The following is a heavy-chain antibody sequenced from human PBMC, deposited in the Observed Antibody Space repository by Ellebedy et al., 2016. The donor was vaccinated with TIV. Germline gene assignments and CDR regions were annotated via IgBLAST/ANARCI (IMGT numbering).Heavy chain of an antibody. D-gene: IGHD4-17*01. Sequence: GGSLRLXXAASGFTFSNAWMSWVRQAPGKGLEWIGRIKSKNDGGTTDYAAPVKGRFTISRDNSKNTLYLQIGSLRTEDTAVYYCARPPGGGDYAHFDYWGQGTLVTVSS. CDR2: IKSKNDGGTT. V-gene: IGHV3-15*01. CDR1: GFTFSNAW. J-gene: IGHJ4*02. CDR3: ARPPGGGDYAHFDY.